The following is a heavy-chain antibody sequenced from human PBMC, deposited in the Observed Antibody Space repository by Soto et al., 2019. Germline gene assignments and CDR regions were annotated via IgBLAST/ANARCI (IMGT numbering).Heavy chain of an antibody. CDR1: GFTFDDYT. V-gene: IGHV3-43*01. Sequence: GGSLRLSCAASGFTFDDYTMHWVRQAPGKGLEWVSLISWDGGSTYYADSVKGRFTISRDNSKNSLYLQMNSLRTEDTALYYCAKAGDSSGYSLIDYWGQGTLVTVSS. D-gene: IGHD3-22*01. CDR2: ISWDGGST. CDR3: AKAGDSSGYSLIDY. J-gene: IGHJ4*02.